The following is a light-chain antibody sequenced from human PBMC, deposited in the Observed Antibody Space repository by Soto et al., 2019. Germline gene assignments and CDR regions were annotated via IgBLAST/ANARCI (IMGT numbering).Light chain of an antibody. CDR3: SSYTSSSTLV. CDR1: SSDVGGYNY. J-gene: IGLJ2*01. CDR2: VVS. Sequence: QSVLTQPASVSRSPGQSITISCTGTSSDVGGYNYVSWYQQHPGKAPKLMIYVVSNRPSGVSNRFSGSKSGNTASLTISGLQAEDEADYYCSSYTSSSTLVFGGGTKLTVL. V-gene: IGLV2-14*01.